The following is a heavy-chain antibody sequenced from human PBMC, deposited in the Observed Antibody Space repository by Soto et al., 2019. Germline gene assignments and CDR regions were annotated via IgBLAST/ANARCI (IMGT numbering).Heavy chain of an antibody. D-gene: IGHD4-17*01. CDR2: ISYDGSNK. CDR3: AKDYGGNSGSFDY. CDR1: GFTFSSYG. Sequence: QVQLVESGGGVVQPGRSLRLSCAASGFTFSSYGMHWVRQAPGEGLEWVAVISYDGSNKYYADSVKGRFTISRDNSKNTLYLQMNSLRAEDTAVYYCAKDYGGNSGSFDYWGQGTLVTVSS. J-gene: IGHJ4*02. V-gene: IGHV3-30*18.